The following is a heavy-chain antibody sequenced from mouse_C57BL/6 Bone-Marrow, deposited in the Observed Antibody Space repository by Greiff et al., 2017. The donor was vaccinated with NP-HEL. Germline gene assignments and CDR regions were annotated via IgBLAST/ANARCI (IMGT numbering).Heavy chain of an antibody. CDR2: IDPETGGT. V-gene: IGHV1-15*01. D-gene: IGHD1-2*01. Sequence: VQLQQSGAELVRPGASVTLSCKASGYTFTDYEMHWVKQTPVHGLEWIGAIDPETGGTAYNQKFKGKAILTADKSSSTAYMELRSLTSEDSAVYYCTRGGGGFGLLRPAWFAYWGQGTLVTVSA. CDR1: GYTFTDYE. CDR3: TRGGGGFGLLRPAWFAY. J-gene: IGHJ3*01.